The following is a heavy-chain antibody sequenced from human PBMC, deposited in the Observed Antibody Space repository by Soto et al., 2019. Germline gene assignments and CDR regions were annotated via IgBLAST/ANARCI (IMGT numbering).Heavy chain of an antibody. Sequence: QVQLVESGGGVVQPGMSLRLSCVGSGFSFSGFAMHWIRQAPGKGLEWVAVISHVGGNEFYGDSVKGRFTVSRDNSKDTVYLQMKRLRRDDTALYYCGRGCSGDCSRNVDYYYGLDVWGQGTTVTVSS. J-gene: IGHJ6*02. V-gene: IGHV3-30*04. CDR1: GFSFSGFA. D-gene: IGHD2-21*01. CDR3: GRGCSGDCSRNVDYYYGLDV. CDR2: ISHVGGNE.